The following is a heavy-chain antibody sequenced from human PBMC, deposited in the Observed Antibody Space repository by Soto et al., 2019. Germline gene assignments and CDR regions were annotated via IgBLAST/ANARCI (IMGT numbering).Heavy chain of an antibody. J-gene: IGHJ6*02. V-gene: IGHV5-10-1*01. CDR3: ARHNYFYGMDV. CDR2: IDPSDSYT. Sequence: GEYLKISCKGSGYSFNSYWLRWVRQMPGKGLEWMGRIDPSDSYTNYSPSFQGDVTISADKSISTAYLQWSSLKASYTAIYYCARHNYFYGMDVWGQGTTVTVSS. CDR1: GYSFNSYW.